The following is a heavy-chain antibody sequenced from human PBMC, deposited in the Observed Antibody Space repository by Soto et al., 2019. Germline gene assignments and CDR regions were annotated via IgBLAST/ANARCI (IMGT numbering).Heavy chain of an antibody. V-gene: IGHV3-72*01. CDR1: GFTFSDHY. D-gene: IGHD3-10*01. CDR3: VRVHRSFDF. Sequence: EVQLVESGGGLVQPGGSLRLSCAADGFTFSDHYMDWVRQAPVQGLEWVGRTKSKAERYTTEYAASVKGRFTISRDESKVSLYLQMLRLKDGDTSLYYSVRVHRSFDFWGRGTLVTVSS. CDR2: TKSKAERYTT. J-gene: IGHJ5*01.